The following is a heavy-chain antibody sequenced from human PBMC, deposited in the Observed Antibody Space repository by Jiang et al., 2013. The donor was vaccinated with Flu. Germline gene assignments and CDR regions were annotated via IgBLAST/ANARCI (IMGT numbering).Heavy chain of an antibody. Sequence: GQGLEWMGWISAYNGNTNYAQKLQGRVTMTTDTSTSTAYMELRSLRSDDTAVYYCARGWGESGYYFYWGQGTLVTVSS. CDR2: ISAYNGNT. V-gene: IGHV1-18*01. CDR3: ARGWGESGYYFY. D-gene: IGHD3-22*01. J-gene: IGHJ4*02.